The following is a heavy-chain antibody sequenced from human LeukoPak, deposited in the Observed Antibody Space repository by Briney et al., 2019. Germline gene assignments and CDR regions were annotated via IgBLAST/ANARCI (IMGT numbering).Heavy chain of an antibody. Sequence: GGSLRLSCAASGLTFSNAWMNWVRQAPGKGLEWVGRIKSKTGGGTTDYAAPMKDRFTISRDDSKDTLYLQMNSLKTEDTAIYYCATGGSYSDYWGQGTLLTVSS. V-gene: IGHV3-15*01. D-gene: IGHD1-26*01. CDR3: ATGGSYSDY. J-gene: IGHJ4*02. CDR1: GLTFSNAW. CDR2: IKSKTGGGTT.